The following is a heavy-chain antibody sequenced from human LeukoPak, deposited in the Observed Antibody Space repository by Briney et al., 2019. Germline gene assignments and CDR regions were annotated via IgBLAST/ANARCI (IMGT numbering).Heavy chain of an antibody. J-gene: IGHJ3*02. CDR1: GYRFTSYW. Sequence: GESLKISCKGSGYRFTSYWIGWVRQMPGKGLEWMGIIYPSDSDTRYSPSFQGQVTISADKSISTAYLQWSSLKASDTAMYYCARPRGYSYGDDAFDIWGQGTMVTVSS. CDR3: ARPRGYSYGDDAFDI. D-gene: IGHD5-18*01. CDR2: IYPSDSDT. V-gene: IGHV5-51*01.